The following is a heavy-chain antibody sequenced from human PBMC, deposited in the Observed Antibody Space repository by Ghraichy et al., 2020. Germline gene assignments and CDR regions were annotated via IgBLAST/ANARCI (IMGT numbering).Heavy chain of an antibody. J-gene: IGHJ4*02. D-gene: IGHD6-13*01. V-gene: IGHV3-9*01. CDR3: ARGYTSNWYTGLDF. CDR1: GFPFDDYA. CDR2: INWNSATI. Sequence: GGSLRLSCTASGFPFDDYAMHWVRQAPGKGLEWVSSINWNSATIGYSDSVKGRFTISRDNAKKSLHLQMNRLSTEDTALYFCARGYTSNWYTGLDFWGQGVLVTVSS.